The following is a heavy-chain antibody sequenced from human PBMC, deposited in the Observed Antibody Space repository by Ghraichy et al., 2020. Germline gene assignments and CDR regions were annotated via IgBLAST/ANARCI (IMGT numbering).Heavy chain of an antibody. CDR3: ARDVPLGSVMAPFDY. CDR2: ISSSSTYI. D-gene: IGHD3-16*01. CDR1: GFTFNTYT. Sequence: GGSLRLFCAASGFTFNTYTMNWVRQAPGKGLEWVSSISSSSTYIHYADSVKGRFTISRDNAKNSLYLQVNSLRAEDTAVYFCARDVPLGSVMAPFDYWGQGTLVTVSS. J-gene: IGHJ4*02. V-gene: IGHV3-21*01.